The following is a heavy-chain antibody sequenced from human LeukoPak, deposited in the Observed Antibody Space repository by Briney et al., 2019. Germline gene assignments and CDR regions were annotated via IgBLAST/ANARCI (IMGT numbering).Heavy chain of an antibody. Sequence: GGSLRLSCAASRFTFGNYGMTWVRQAPGKGLEWVSSISGSGGSTYYADSVKGRFTISRDNSKNTLYLQMNSLRAEDTAVYYCAKSYSGSRLGFDYWGQGTLVTVSS. V-gene: IGHV3-23*01. CDR2: ISGSGGST. CDR3: AKSYSGSRLGFDY. CDR1: RFTFGNYG. J-gene: IGHJ4*02. D-gene: IGHD1-26*01.